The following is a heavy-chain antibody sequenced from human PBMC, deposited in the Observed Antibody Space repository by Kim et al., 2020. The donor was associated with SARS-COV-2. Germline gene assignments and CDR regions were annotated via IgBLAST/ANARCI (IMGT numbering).Heavy chain of an antibody. CDR1: GGTFSSYA. CDR2: IIPIFGTA. V-gene: IGHV1-69*13. CDR3: ARGNYYDSSGYYHGGGAFDI. Sequence: SVKVSCKASGGTFSSYAISWVRQAPGQGLEWMGGIIPIFGTANYAQKFQGRVTITADESTSTAYMELSSLRSEDTAVYYCARGNYYDSSGYYHGGGAFDIWGQGTMVTVSS. D-gene: IGHD3-22*01. J-gene: IGHJ3*02.